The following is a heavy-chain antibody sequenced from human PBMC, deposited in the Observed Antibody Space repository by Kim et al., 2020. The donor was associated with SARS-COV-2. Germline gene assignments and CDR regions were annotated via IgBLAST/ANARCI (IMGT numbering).Heavy chain of an antibody. D-gene: IGHD5-12*01. J-gene: IGHJ5*02. CDR3: ARDEYSGYDRDGWFDP. CDR1: GGSISSGGYY. Sequence: SETLSLTCTVSGGSISSGGYYWSWIRQHPGKGLEWIGYIYYSGSTYYNPSLKSRVTISVDTSKNQFSLKLSSVTAADTAVYYCARDEYSGYDRDGWFDPWGQGTLVTVSS. V-gene: IGHV4-31*03. CDR2: IYYSGST.